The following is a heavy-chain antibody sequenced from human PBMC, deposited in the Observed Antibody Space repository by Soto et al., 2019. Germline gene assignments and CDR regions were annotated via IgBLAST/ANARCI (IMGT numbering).Heavy chain of an antibody. V-gene: IGHV4-39*01. J-gene: IGHJ5*02. CDR2: IYYSGST. CDR1: GGSISSSSYY. CDR3: ARHFKAQWFDP. Sequence: SETLSLTCTVSGGSISSSSYYWGWIRQPPGKGLEWIGSIYYSGSTYYNPSLKSRVTISVDTSKNQFSLKLSSVTAADTAVYYCARHFKAQWFDPWGQGTLVTVSS.